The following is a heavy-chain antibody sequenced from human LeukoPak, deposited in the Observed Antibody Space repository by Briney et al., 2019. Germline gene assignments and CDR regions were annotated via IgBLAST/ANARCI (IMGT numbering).Heavy chain of an antibody. CDR2: INHSGST. V-gene: IGHV4-34*01. D-gene: IGHD4-17*01. Sequence: PSETLSLTRAVYGGSFSGYYWSWIRQPPGKGLEWIGEINHSGSTNYNPSLKSRVTISVDTSKNQFSLKLSSVTAADTAVYYCARGDYGGFGPWGQGTLVTVSS. J-gene: IGHJ5*02. CDR3: ARGDYGGFGP. CDR1: GGSFSGYY.